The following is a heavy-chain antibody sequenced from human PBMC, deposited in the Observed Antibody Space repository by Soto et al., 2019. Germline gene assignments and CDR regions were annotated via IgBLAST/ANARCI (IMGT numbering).Heavy chain of an antibody. CDR1: GDSVSSNSAA. CDR3: ARVGLGYCSSTSCESLYYYYGIDV. Sequence: PSQTLSLTGAISGDSVSSNSAAWNWIRQSPSRGLEWLGRTYYRSKWYNDYAVSVKSRITINPDTSKNQFSLQLNSVTPEDTAVYYCARVGLGYCSSTSCESLYYYYGIDVWAQGTTVTVSS. V-gene: IGHV6-1*01. J-gene: IGHJ6*02. D-gene: IGHD2-2*01. CDR2: TYYRSKWYN.